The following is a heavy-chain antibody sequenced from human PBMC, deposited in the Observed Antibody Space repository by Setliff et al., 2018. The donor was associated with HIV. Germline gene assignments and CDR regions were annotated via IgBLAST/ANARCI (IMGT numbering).Heavy chain of an antibody. Sequence: PSETLSLTCTVSGGSISSDDYYWNWIRQPPGKGLEWIGYTTYSGSPKYNPSLKSRVTISIDTSKSQISLKLTSVTAADTAMYHCARVYYFDSSGYYQRGDVFDIWGQGTMVTVS. J-gene: IGHJ3*02. CDR2: TTYSGSP. CDR3: ARVYYFDSSGYYQRGDVFDI. CDR1: GGSISSDDYY. V-gene: IGHV4-61*08. D-gene: IGHD3-22*01.